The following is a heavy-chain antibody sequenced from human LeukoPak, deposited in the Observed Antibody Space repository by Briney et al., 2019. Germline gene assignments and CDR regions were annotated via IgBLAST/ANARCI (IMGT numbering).Heavy chain of an antibody. V-gene: IGHV1-24*01. CDR2: FDPEDGET. J-gene: IGHJ4*02. CDR1: GYTFTSYG. D-gene: IGHD3-22*01. CDR3: ATEFPRDSSGSII. Sequence: GASVKVSCKASGYTFTSYGISWVRQAPGQGLEWMGGFDPEDGETIYAQKFQGRVTMTEDTSTHTAYMELSSLRSEDTAVYYCATEFPRDSSGSIIWGQGTLVTVSS.